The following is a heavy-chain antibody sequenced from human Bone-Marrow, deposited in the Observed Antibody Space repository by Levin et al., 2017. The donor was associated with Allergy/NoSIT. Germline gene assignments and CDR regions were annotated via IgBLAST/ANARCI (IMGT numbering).Heavy chain of an antibody. CDR1: GFTFSDYY. CDR2: SRNKANSYTT. Sequence: GESLKISCAISGFTFSDYYMDWVRQAPGKGLEWVGRSRNKANSYTTEYAASMTGRFTISRDDSENSLYLHMNSLKSEDTAVYYCARVSAGYHYYFDSWGQGTLVTVSS. CDR3: ARVSAGYHYYFDS. J-gene: IGHJ4*02. V-gene: IGHV3-72*01. D-gene: IGHD3-22*01.